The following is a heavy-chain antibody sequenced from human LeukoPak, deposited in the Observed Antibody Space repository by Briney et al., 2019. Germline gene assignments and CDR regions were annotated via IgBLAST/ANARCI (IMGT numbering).Heavy chain of an antibody. CDR3: ARMDMDTAMVTNYLDH. D-gene: IGHD5-18*01. V-gene: IGHV1-46*01. CDR1: GYTFTNNY. J-gene: IGHJ4*02. CDR2: IHPSGSST. Sequence: ASVKISCKASGYTFTNNYMHWVRQASGQGLEWMGVIHPSGSSTNYAQKFQGRVTMTKDTSTSTVYIELNTLRSDDTAVYYCARMDMDTAMVTNYLDHWGQGTLLIVSS.